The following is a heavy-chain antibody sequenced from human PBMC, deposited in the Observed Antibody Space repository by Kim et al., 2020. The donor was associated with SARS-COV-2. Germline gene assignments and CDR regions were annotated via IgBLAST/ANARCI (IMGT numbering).Heavy chain of an antibody. V-gene: IGHV4-34*01. J-gene: IGHJ6*02. CDR3: ARAYITMVRGVIFLYYYGMAV. D-gene: IGHD3-10*01. CDR2: INHSGST. Sequence: SETLSLTCAVYGGSFSGYYWSWIRQPPGKGLEWIGEINHSGSTNYNPSLKSRVTISVDTSKNQFSLKLSSVTAADTAVYYCARAYITMVRGVIFLYYYGMAVWGQGTTVTVSS. CDR1: GGSFSGYY.